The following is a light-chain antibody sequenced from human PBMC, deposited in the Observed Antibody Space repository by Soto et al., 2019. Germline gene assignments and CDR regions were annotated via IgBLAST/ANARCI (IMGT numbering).Light chain of an antibody. J-gene: IGKJ3*01. Sequence: DIQMTQSPSSLSASVGDRVTITCRASQSITRFLNWYQQKPGKAPKLLIYAASSLQSGVPSRFSGSGSGTDFALTISRLELEDSAVYYCQQYGVSPLTFGPGTKVEIK. CDR1: QSITRF. CDR3: QQYGVSPLT. CDR2: AAS. V-gene: IGKV1-39*01.